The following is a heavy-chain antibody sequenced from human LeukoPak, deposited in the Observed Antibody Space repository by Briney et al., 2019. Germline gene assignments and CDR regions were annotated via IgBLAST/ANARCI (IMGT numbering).Heavy chain of an antibody. CDR3: ARVAQGATTENYFYYYMDV. Sequence: GGSLRLSCEASGFAFNSYTITWVRQAPGKGLESVSSITSRSSHIYTADSVKGRFTISRDNAKNSLFLQMSSLRVEDTAVYYSARVAQGATTENYFYYYMDVWGKGTTVTVSS. V-gene: IGHV3-21*01. CDR1: GFAFNSYT. J-gene: IGHJ6*03. D-gene: IGHD4-11*01. CDR2: ITSRSSHI.